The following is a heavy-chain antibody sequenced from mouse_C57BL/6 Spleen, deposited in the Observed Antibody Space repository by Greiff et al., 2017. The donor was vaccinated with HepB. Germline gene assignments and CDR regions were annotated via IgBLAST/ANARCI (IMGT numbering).Heavy chain of an antibody. D-gene: IGHD2-4*01. J-gene: IGHJ2*01. CDR2: IYPGSGST. Sequence: QVQLQQPGAELVKPGASVKMSCKASGYTFTSYWITWVKQRPGQGLERIGDIYPGSGSTNYNEKFKSKATLTVDTSSSTAYMQLSSLTSEDSAVYYCARGNDYDRRDYWGQGTTLTVSS. V-gene: IGHV1-55*01. CDR3: ARGNDYDRRDY. CDR1: GYTFTSYW.